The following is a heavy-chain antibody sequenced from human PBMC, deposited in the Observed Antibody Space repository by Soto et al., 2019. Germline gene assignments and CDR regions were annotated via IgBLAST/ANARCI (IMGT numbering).Heavy chain of an antibody. J-gene: IGHJ6*02. CDR3: ASGSYSSSSYYYYYGMDV. CDR1: GGTFSSYA. CDR2: IIPIFVTA. D-gene: IGHD6-13*01. V-gene: IGHV1-69*01. Sequence: QVQLVQSGAEVKKPGSSVKVSCKASGGTFSSYAISWVRQAPGQGLEWMGGIIPIFVTANYAQKFQGRVTITADESTSTAYMELSSLRSEDTAVYYCASGSYSSSSYYYYYGMDVWGQGTTVTVSS.